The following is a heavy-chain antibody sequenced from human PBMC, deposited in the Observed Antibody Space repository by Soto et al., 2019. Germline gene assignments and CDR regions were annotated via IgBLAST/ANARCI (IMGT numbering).Heavy chain of an antibody. CDR3: AKDGVNYASSSPVDH. CDR1: GFTFRTFS. V-gene: IGHV3-30-3*01. J-gene: IGHJ4*02. CDR2: ISYDGSNK. Sequence: QVQLVESGGGVVQPGRSLRLSCAASGFTFRTFSMHWVRQAPGKGLDWGAAISYDGSNKYYADSVKGRFTISRDNSKNTLSLQMSGLSAEDTAVYYCAKDGVNYASSSPVDHWGQGTLVTVSS. D-gene: IGHD6-6*01.